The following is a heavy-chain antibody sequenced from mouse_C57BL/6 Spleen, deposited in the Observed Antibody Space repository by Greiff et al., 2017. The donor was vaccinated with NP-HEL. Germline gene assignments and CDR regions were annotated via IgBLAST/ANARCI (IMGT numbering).Heavy chain of an antibody. J-gene: IGHJ4*01. V-gene: IGHV6-3*01. CDR2: IRLKSDNYAT. CDR1: GFTFSNYW. D-gene: IGHD2-10*02. Sequence: EVKLVESGGGLVQPGGSMKLSCVASGFTFSNYWMNWVRQSPEKGLEWVAQIRLKSDNYATHYAESVKGRFTISRDDSKSSVYLQMDNLRAEDTGIYYCTLRPRGPYAMDYWGQGTSVTVSS. CDR3: TLRPRGPYAMDY.